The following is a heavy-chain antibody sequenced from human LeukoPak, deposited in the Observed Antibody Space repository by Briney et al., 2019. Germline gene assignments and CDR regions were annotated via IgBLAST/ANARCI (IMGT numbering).Heavy chain of an antibody. Sequence: GGSLTLSCAAPGFTYSNAWVTWVRQAPGKGLEWVGRIKSIASGATIDNAAPVRGRFTVSRDDSKNMVYLHMNSLKTEDTAVYYCATTVATIAGMDHWGQGALVTASS. D-gene: IGHD5-24*01. CDR3: ATTVATIAGMDH. J-gene: IGHJ4*02. CDR1: GFTYSNAW. CDR2: IKSIASGATI. V-gene: IGHV3-15*01.